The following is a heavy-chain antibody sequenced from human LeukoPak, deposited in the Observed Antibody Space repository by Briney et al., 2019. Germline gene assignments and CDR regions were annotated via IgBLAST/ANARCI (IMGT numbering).Heavy chain of an antibody. CDR2: IYTSGST. CDR3: AREYCSSTSCYPNDWYFDL. V-gene: IGHV4-61*02. CDR1: GGSISSGSYH. Sequence: SQTLSLTCTVSGGSISSGSYHWSWIRQPAGKGLEWIGRIYTSGSTNYNPSLKSRVTISVDTSKNQFSLKLSSVTAADTAVYYCAREYCSSTSCYPNDWYFDLWGRGTLVTVSS. D-gene: IGHD2-2*01. J-gene: IGHJ2*01.